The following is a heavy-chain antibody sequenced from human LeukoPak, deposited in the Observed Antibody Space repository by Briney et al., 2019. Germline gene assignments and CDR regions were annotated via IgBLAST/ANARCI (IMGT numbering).Heavy chain of an antibody. J-gene: IGHJ6*02. CDR3: ARDKSYGLDV. V-gene: IGHV3-7*01. Sequence: GGSLRLSCVASGFTFSSDWMSWVRQAPGKGLEWMAHISQDGSETSYVDSVKGRLTISRDNAKNSLFLQMDSLRAEDTAVYYCARDKSYGLDVWGQGTTVIVSS. CDR2: ISQDGSET. CDR1: GFTFSSDW.